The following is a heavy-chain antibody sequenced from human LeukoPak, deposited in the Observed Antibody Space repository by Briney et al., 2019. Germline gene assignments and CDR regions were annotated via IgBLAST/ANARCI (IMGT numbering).Heavy chain of an antibody. CDR1: GFTFSSYG. J-gene: IGHJ4*02. V-gene: IGHV3-30*02. CDR2: IRYDGSNK. Sequence: GGSLRLSCAASGFTFSSYGMHWVRQAPGKGPEWVAFIRYDGSNKYYADSAKGRFTISRDNSKNTLYLQMNSLRAEDTAVYYCAKARDGYNYGGDYWGQGTLVTVSS. D-gene: IGHD5-24*01. CDR3: AKARDGYNYGGDY.